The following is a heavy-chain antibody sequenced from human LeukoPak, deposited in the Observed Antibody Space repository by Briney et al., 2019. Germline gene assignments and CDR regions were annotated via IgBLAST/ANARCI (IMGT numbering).Heavy chain of an antibody. V-gene: IGHV3-21*01. CDR2: ISSSSSYI. Sequence: GALRLSCAASGFTFSTYSMNWVRQAPGKGLEWVSSISSSSSYIYYADSVQGRFTISRDNAKNSLYLQVNSLRAEDTAVYYCARDADTYGSGSYSLDFWGQGTLVTVSS. D-gene: IGHD3-10*01. J-gene: IGHJ4*02. CDR3: ARDADTYGSGSYSLDF. CDR1: GFTFSTYS.